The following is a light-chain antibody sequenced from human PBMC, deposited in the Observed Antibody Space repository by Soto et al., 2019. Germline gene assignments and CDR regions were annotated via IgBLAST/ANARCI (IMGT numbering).Light chain of an antibody. CDR2: EVT. CDR3: SSYAGSNSYV. V-gene: IGLV2-8*01. CDR1: SSDVGGYNY. J-gene: IGLJ1*01. Sequence: QSALTQPPSASGSPGQSVTSSCTGTSSDVGGYNYVSWYQQHPGKAPKLMIYEVTKRPSGVPDRFSGSKSGNTASLTVSGLQAEDEADYYCSSYAGSNSYVFGTGTQLTVL.